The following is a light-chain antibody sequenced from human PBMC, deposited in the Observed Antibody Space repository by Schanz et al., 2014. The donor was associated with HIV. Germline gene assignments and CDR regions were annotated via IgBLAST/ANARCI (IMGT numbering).Light chain of an antibody. CDR1: RSNIGTNY. CDR3: CSFAGTIWV. V-gene: IGLV1-47*01. CDR2: RNN. J-gene: IGLJ3*02. Sequence: QSVLTQPPSASGTPGQRVTISCSGSRSNIGTNYVYWYQQLPGTAPKLLIYRNNQRPSGVPDRFSGSRSGTSASLGISGLRSEDESDYYCCSFAGTIWVFGGGTKVTVL.